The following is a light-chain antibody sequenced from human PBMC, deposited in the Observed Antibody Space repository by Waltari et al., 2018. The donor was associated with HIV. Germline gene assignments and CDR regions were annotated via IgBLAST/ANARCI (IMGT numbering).Light chain of an antibody. J-gene: IGLJ3*02. CDR3: NSYTSSSTLL. V-gene: IGLV2-18*02. CDR2: EVT. CDR1: SIDVGAYNR. Sequence: QSALSQPPAVSGSLGQSVTISCTGPSIDVGAYNRVSWYKQYPGAAPKLLIYEVTSRPSGVPDRFSGSKSGNTASLTISGLQAEDEADYFCNSYTSSSTLLFGGGTKMTVL.